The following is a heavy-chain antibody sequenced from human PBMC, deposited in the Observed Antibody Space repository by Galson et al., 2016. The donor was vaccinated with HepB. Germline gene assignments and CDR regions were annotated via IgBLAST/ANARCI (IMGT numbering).Heavy chain of an antibody. D-gene: IGHD2-21*02. J-gene: IGHJ6*02. CDR1: GFSFNKYG. CDR2: IWDDGRKK. Sequence: SLRLSCAASGFSFNKYGMHWVRQAPGKGLEWVAIIWDDGRKKYYTDSVKARFTIARDNSQNTMYLQINSLRDEETAVYNCARDIDGGDWRNHKYNGMDVWGQGTTVTVSS. CDR3: ARDIDGGDWRNHKYNGMDV. V-gene: IGHV3-33*01.